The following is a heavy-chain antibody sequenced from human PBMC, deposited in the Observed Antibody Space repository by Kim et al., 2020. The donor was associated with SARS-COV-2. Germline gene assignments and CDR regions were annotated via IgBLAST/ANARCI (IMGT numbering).Heavy chain of an antibody. J-gene: IGHJ4*02. CDR3: AKGTVVVVAASFYY. D-gene: IGHD2-15*01. V-gene: IGHV3-23*01. Sequence: ADSVKGRFTISRDKSKNTLYLQMNSLRAEDTAVYYCAKGTVVVVAASFYYWGQGTLVTVSS.